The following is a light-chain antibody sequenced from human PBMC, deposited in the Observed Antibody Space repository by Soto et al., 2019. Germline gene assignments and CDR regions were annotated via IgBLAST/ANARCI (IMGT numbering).Light chain of an antibody. Sequence: DIQMTQSPSSLSASVGDRITITCRASQSIDSYLNWYQQKPGKAPKLLIYDASSLKSGGPSRFSGSGSGTDFTLTISRLQPEDFATYYCQQSYSSPPITFGQGTRLEIE. J-gene: IGKJ5*01. CDR1: QSIDSY. V-gene: IGKV1-39*01. CDR3: QQSYSSPPIT. CDR2: DAS.